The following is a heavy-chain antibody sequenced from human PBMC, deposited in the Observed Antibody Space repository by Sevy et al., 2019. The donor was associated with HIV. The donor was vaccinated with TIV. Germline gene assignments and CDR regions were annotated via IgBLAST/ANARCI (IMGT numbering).Heavy chain of an antibody. D-gene: IGHD6-13*01. CDR2: INPNSGGT. CDR1: GYTFTGYY. J-gene: IGHJ5*02. V-gene: IGHV1-2*02. CDR3: ARGDWSSSWSNWFDP. Sequence: ASVKVSCKASGYTFTGYYMHWVRQAPGQGLEWMGWINPNSGGTNYAQKFQGRVTMTRDTSISTGYMELSRLRSDDTAVYYCARGDWSSSWSNWFDPWGQGTLVTVSS.